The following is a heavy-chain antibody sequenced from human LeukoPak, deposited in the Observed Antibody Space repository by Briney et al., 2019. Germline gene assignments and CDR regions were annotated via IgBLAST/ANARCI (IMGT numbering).Heavy chain of an antibody. CDR2: MNPNSGNT. J-gene: IGHJ4*02. CDR3: ARPKVGELPFDY. D-gene: IGHD3-10*01. CDR1: GYTFTSYD. V-gene: IGHV1-8*01. Sequence: ASVKVSCKASGYTFTSYDINWVRQATGQGLEWMGWMNPNSGNTGYAQKFQGRVTMTRNTSISTAYMELSSLRSEDTAVYYCARPKVGELPFDYWGQGTLVTVSS.